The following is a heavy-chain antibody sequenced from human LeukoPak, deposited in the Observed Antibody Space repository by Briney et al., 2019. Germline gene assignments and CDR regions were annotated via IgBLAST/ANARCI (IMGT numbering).Heavy chain of an antibody. D-gene: IGHD1-26*01. J-gene: IGHJ3*02. V-gene: IGHV4-59*01. CDR3: ATEGIVGATRGAVAFDI. CDR1: GGSISSYY. Sequence: SETLSLTCTVSGGSISSYYWSWIRQPPGKGLEWIGYIYYSGSTNYNTSLKSRVTISVDTSKNQFSLKLSSVTAADTAVYYCATEGIVGATRGAVAFDIWGQGTMVTVSS. CDR2: IYYSGST.